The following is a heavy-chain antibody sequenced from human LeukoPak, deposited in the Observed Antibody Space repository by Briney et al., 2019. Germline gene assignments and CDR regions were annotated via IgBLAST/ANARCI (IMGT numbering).Heavy chain of an antibody. CDR2: MDVSGTT. J-gene: IGHJ5*02. CDR1: DDSISDYY. V-gene: IGHV4-4*07. CDR3: ARGHGTRTSCSFNWFDP. Sequence: SETLSLTCSVSDDSISDYYWSWIRQPAGKGLEWIGRMDVSGTTIYNLSLKSRVTMSIDTSSKQFSLKLNSVTAADTAVYYCARGHGTRTSCSFNWFDPWGQGTLVTVSS. D-gene: IGHD2-2*01.